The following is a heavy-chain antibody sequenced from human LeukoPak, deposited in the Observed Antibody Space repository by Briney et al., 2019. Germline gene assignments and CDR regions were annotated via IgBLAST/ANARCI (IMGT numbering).Heavy chain of an antibody. Sequence: SETLSLTCTVSGGSISSYYWSWIRQPPGKGLEWIGYIYYSGGTNYNPSLKSRVTISVDTSKNQFSLKLSSVTAADTAVYYCARAVAGTGYYYYYMDVWGKGTTVTISS. J-gene: IGHJ6*03. CDR2: IYYSGGT. V-gene: IGHV4-59*01. CDR3: ARAVAGTGYYYYYMDV. D-gene: IGHD6-19*01. CDR1: GGSISSYY.